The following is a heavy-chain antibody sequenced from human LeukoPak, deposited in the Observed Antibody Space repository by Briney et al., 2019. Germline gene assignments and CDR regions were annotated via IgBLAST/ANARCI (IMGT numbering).Heavy chain of an antibody. D-gene: IGHD3-3*01. CDR3: ARDRDTYYDFWSDYPTGAFDI. Sequence: GGSLRLSCAASGFTFSNYWMSWVRQAPGKGLEWVANIKQDGSEKYYVDSVKGRFTISRDNAKNSLYLQMNSLRAEDTAVYYCARDRDTYYDFWSDYPTGAFDIWGQGTMVTVSS. J-gene: IGHJ3*02. CDR2: IKQDGSEK. CDR1: GFTFSNYW. V-gene: IGHV3-7*01.